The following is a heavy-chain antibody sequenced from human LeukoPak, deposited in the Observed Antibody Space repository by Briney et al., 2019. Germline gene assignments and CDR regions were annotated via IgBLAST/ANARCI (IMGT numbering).Heavy chain of an antibody. CDR2: ISVSGSAK. CDR1: GFTFSRYE. Sequence: GGSLRLSCAASGFTFSRYEMNWVRQAPGKGLEWVSYISVSGSAKNYADSVKGRSTISRDNAKNSLHLQMNSLRAEDTAVYYCATASYFDFPSWGQGTLVTVSS. D-gene: IGHD3-3*01. J-gene: IGHJ5*02. V-gene: IGHV3-48*03. CDR3: ATASYFDFPS.